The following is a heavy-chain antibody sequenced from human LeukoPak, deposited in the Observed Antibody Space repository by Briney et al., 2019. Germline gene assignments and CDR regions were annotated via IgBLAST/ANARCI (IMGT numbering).Heavy chain of an antibody. CDR2: IYYSGST. CDR3: ARVGYYYDSSGYYPYFDY. Sequence: SETLSLTCTVSGGSISSGGYYWSWIRQHPGQGLEWIGYIYYSGSTYYNPSLKSRVTISVDTSKNQFSLKLSSVTAADTAVYYCARVGYYYDSSGYYPYFDYWGQGTLVTVSS. V-gene: IGHV4-31*03. J-gene: IGHJ4*02. CDR1: GGSISSGGYY. D-gene: IGHD3-22*01.